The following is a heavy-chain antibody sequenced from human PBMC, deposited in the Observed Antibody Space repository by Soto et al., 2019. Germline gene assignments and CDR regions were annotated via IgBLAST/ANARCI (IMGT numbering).Heavy chain of an antibody. CDR2: ISYDGSNK. D-gene: IGHD1-26*01. J-gene: IGHJ4*02. V-gene: IGHV3-30-3*01. CDR1: GFTFSSYA. CDR3: ARAAGAPFGY. Sequence: QVQLVESGGGVVQPGRSLRLSCAASGFTFSSYAMHCARQAPGKGLEWVAVISYDGSNKYYADSVKGRFTISRDNSKNTLYLQMNSLSAEDSAVYYCARAAGAPFGYWGKGSLVTVSS.